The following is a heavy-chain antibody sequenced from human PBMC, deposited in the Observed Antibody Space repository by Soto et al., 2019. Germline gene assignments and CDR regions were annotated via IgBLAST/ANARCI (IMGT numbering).Heavy chain of an antibody. J-gene: IGHJ3*02. CDR3: AIYYYDSGGYYYGAFDI. Sequence: ASVKVSCKASGYTFTSYGISWVRQAPGQGLEWMGWISAYNGNTNYAQKLQGRVTMTTDTSTSTAYMELRSLRSDDTAVYYCAIYYYDSGGYYYGAFDIWGQGTMVTVSS. CDR2: ISAYNGNT. CDR1: GYTFTSYG. D-gene: IGHD3-22*01. V-gene: IGHV1-18*01.